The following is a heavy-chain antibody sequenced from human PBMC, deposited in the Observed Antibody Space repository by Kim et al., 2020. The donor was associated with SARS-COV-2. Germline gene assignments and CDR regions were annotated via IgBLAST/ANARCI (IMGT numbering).Heavy chain of an antibody. CDR2: T. J-gene: IGHJ4*02. Sequence: TYYADSVKGRIIIARDNTKNTLCLQLSRLRAEDTAVYHCVRGRDRYSYGDYWGQGTLITVSS. CDR3: VRGRDRYSYGDY. V-gene: IGHV3-64D*06. D-gene: IGHD5-18*01.